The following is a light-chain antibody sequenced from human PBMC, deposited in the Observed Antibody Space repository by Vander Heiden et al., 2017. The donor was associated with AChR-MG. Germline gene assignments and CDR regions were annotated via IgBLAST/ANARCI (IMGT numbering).Light chain of an antibody. J-gene: IGKJ1*01. CDR2: DAS. CDR3: QQDGSSPWT. V-gene: IGKV3-20*01. Sequence: EIVLTQSPGTLSLSLGDRATLSCRASQGVSSNYLIWYQQKPGQAPRLLIYDASSRATGIPDRFSGSGSGTDFTLTISRLEPEDFAVYYCQQDGSSPWTFGQGTKVEIK. CDR1: QGVSSNY.